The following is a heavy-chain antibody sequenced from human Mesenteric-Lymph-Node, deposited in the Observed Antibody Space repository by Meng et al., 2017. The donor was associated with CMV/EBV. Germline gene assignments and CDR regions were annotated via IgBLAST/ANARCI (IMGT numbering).Heavy chain of an antibody. J-gene: IGHJ4*02. D-gene: IGHD5-12*01. CDR2: IKSKTDGGTT. Sequence: FSNAWMSWVRQAPGKGLEWVGRIKSKTDGGTTDYAAPVRGRFTISRDNSKNTLYLQMNSLKTEDTAVYYCTTDAVGYSGYVSNYFDYWGQGTLVTVSS. CDR1: FSNAW. CDR3: TTDAVGYSGYVSNYFDY. V-gene: IGHV3-15*01.